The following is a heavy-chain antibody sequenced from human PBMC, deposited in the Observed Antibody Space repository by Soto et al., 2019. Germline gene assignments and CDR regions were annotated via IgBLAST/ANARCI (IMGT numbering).Heavy chain of an antibody. CDR1: GGSISSGVYY. Sequence: PSETLSLTCTVSGGSISSGVYYWSWIRQHPGKGLEWIGYIYYSGSTYYNPSLKSRVTISVDTSKNQFSLKLSSVTAADTAVYYCASSLPYYDFWSGYYTGYYYYGMDVWGQGTTVTVSS. D-gene: IGHD3-3*01. J-gene: IGHJ6*02. V-gene: IGHV4-31*03. CDR2: IYYSGST. CDR3: ASSLPYYDFWSGYYTGYYYYGMDV.